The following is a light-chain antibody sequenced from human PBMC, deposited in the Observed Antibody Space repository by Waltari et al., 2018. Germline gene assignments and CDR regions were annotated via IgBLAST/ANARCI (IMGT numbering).Light chain of an antibody. CDR2: TSN. V-gene: IGLV1-44*01. CDR3: ASWDDGLNGWM. CDR1: NSNIGSVF. J-gene: IGLJ3*02. Sequence: QSVLTQPPSVSALPGQWLTTACSGANSNIGSVFVPWFKQAPQMAPKLLIHTSNQRPSGVPDRFSGSKSGTSASLAISGLQSEDEADYYCASWDDGLNGWMFGGGTKVTVL.